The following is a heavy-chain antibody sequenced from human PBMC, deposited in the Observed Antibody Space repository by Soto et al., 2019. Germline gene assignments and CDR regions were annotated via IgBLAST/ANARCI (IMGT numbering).Heavy chain of an antibody. V-gene: IGHV3-48*01. CDR1: GFTFSSYS. D-gene: IGHD2-2*01. J-gene: IGHJ3*02. CDR3: ATSDCSSTSCHDAFDI. CDR2: ISSSSSTI. Sequence: GGSLRLSCAASGFTFSSYSMNWVRQAPGKGLEWVSYISSSSSTIYYADSVKGRFTISRDNAKNSLYLQMNSLRAEDTAVYYCATSDCSSTSCHDAFDIWGQGTMVTVSS.